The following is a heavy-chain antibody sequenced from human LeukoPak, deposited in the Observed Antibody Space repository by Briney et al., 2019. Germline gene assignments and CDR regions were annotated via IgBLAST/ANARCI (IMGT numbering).Heavy chain of an antibody. CDR3: ARVFYDSSGPFDY. V-gene: IGHV1-2*06. J-gene: IGHJ4*02. D-gene: IGHD3-22*01. CDR1: GYTFTGYY. CDR2: INPNSGGT. Sequence: ASVRASCKASGYTFTGYYMHWVRQAPGQGLEWMGRINPNSGGTNYAQKFQGRVTMTRDTSISTAYMELSRLRSDDTAVYYCARVFYDSSGPFDYWGQGTLVTVSS.